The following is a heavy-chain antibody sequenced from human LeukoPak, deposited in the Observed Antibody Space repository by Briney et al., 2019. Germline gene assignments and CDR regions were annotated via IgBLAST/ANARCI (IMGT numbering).Heavy chain of an antibody. CDR3: VKSIRPVDSNSWYLHFDY. V-gene: IGHV1-46*01. D-gene: IGHD6-13*01. CDR1: GYTFTSYY. J-gene: IGHJ4*02. CDR2: INPSGGST. Sequence: GASVKVSCKASGYTFTSYYMHWVRQAPGQGLEWMGIINPSGGSTSYAQKFQGRVTMTRDMSTSTVYMELSSLRSEDTAVYYCVKSIRPVDSNSWYLHFDYWGQGTLVTVSS.